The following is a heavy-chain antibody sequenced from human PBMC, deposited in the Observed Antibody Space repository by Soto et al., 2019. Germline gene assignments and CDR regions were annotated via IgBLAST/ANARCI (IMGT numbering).Heavy chain of an antibody. J-gene: IGHJ4*02. Sequence: EVQLLESGGGLVQPGGSLRLSCAASGFTFSSYAMSWVRQAPGKGLEWVSAISGSGGSTYYADSVKGRFTISRDNSKNTRYLQMNSLRAEDTAVYYCAKVGQWLPGIDYWGQGTLVTVSS. D-gene: IGHD6-19*01. CDR3: AKVGQWLPGIDY. CDR2: ISGSGGST. V-gene: IGHV3-23*01. CDR1: GFTFSSYA.